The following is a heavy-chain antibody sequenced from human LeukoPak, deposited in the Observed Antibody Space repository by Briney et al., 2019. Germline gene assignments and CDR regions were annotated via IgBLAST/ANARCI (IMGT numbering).Heavy chain of an antibody. Sequence: SETLSLTCAAYGGPFSGYYWTWIRQPPGKGLEWIGEINQGGTTNYNPSLRSRVTILIDTSRNQFSLRLSSVTAADTAVYYCARGRLFSGYRGNVGHEDFDYWGQGSLVTVSS. D-gene: IGHD5-12*01. V-gene: IGHV4-34*01. J-gene: IGHJ4*02. CDR3: ARGRLFSGYRGNVGHEDFDY. CDR1: GGPFSGYY. CDR2: INQGGTT.